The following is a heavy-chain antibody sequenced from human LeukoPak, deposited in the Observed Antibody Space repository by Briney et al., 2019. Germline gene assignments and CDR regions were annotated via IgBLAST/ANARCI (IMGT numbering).Heavy chain of an antibody. V-gene: IGHV4-38-2*01. J-gene: IGHJ5*02. CDR2: IYHSGST. CDR3: ARASRDHSGSYP. Sequence: SETLSLTCAVSGYSISSGYYWGWIRQSPGKGLEWIGSIYHSGSTYYNPSLKSRVTISVDTSKNQFSLKLNSVTAAGTAVYYCARASRDHSGSYPWGQGTLVTVSS. D-gene: IGHD1-26*01. CDR1: GYSISSGYY.